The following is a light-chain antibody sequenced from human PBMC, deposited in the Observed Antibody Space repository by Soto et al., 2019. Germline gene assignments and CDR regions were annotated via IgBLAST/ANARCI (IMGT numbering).Light chain of an antibody. CDR1: QSVGGN. V-gene: IGKV3-15*01. Sequence: ITVTKCPASLAVSPGDTATLSSSASQSVGGNLAWYQQKPGQAPRLLIFRASSRATGVPARFSASGSGTEFALTISGLQSEDFAVYFCQQYRNGPPWTLGPGTKVDIK. CDR3: QQYRNGPPWT. CDR2: RAS. J-gene: IGKJ1*01.